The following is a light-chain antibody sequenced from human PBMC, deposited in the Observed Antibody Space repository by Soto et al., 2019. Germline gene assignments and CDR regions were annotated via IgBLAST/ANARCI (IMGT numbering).Light chain of an antibody. J-gene: IGKJ4*01. CDR2: DAS. V-gene: IGKV3-15*01. CDR3: QQYNNWPPLT. Sequence: EIVMTQSPATLSVSPGDRATLSCRASQSVSSSLAWYQQIPGQAPRLLIYDASTRATGIPARFGGSGSGTVLTLTINSLQSEDFAVYYCQQYNNWPPLTFGGGTKVELK. CDR1: QSVSSS.